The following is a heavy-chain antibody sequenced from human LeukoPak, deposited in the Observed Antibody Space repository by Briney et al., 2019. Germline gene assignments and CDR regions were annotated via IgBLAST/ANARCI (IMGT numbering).Heavy chain of an antibody. D-gene: IGHD6-19*01. Sequence: SETLSLTCAVYGGSSSGYYWSWIRQPPGKGLEWIGEINHSGSTNYNPSLKSRVTISVDTSKNQFSLKLSSVTAADTAVYYCARATVAGKGPNWFDPWGQGTLVTVSS. CDR1: GGSSSGYY. CDR3: ARATVAGKGPNWFDP. CDR2: INHSGST. J-gene: IGHJ5*02. V-gene: IGHV4-34*01.